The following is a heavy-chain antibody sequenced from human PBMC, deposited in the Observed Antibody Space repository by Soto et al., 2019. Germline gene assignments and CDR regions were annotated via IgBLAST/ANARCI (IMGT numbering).Heavy chain of an antibody. Sequence: GGSLRLSCGASGFAFSRYWMHWVRQVTGKGLVWVSRINGVGSDIKYADSVKGRFTISRDNAKNTVYLQMNSLRAEDTALYYCAKDRPRRTSGYFFDYWGQGTPVTVSS. CDR1: GFAFSRYW. J-gene: IGHJ4*02. D-gene: IGHD1-1*01. V-gene: IGHV3-74*03. CDR3: AKDRPRRTSGYFFDY. CDR2: INGVGSDI.